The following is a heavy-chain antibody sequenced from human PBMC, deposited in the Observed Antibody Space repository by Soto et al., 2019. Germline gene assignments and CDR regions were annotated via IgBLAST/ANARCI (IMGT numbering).Heavy chain of an antibody. D-gene: IGHD2-15*01. CDR3: ARSTPQIRWSPGDY. J-gene: IGHJ4*02. V-gene: IGHV4-30-4*01. Sequence: PSETLSLTCTVSGVSISSGDYYWSWIRQPPGKGLEWIGYIYYGGSTYYNPSLKSRVTISVDTSKNQFSLKLSSVTAADTAVYYCARSTPQIRWSPGDYWGQGTLVTVSS. CDR2: IYYGGST. CDR1: GVSISSGDYY.